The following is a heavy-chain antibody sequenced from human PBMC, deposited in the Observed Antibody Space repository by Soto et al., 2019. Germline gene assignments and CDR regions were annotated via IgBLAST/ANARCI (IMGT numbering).Heavy chain of an antibody. Sequence: PGGSLRLSCAASGFTFSSYAMSWVRQAPGKGLEWVSAISGSGGSTYYADSVKGRFTISRDNSKNTLYLQMNSLRAEDTAVYYCPAPEDILTGYYFDAFDIWGQGTMVTVSS. CDR2: ISGSGGST. J-gene: IGHJ3*02. CDR3: PAPEDILTGYYFDAFDI. CDR1: GFTFSSYA. D-gene: IGHD3-9*01. V-gene: IGHV3-23*01.